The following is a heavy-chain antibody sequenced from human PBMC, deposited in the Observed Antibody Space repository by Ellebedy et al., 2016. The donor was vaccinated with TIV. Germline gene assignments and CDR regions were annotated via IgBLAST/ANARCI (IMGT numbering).Heavy chain of an antibody. CDR3: ARVSYEYSSSVGAFDI. V-gene: IGHV3-7*01. CDR1: GFTFSSYW. J-gene: IGHJ3*02. D-gene: IGHD6-6*01. Sequence: GESLKISXAASGFTFSSYWMSWVRQAPGKGLEWVANIKQDGSEKYYVDSVKGRFTISRDNAKNSLYLQMNSLRAEDTAVYYCARVSYEYSSSVGAFDIWGQGTMVTVSS. CDR2: IKQDGSEK.